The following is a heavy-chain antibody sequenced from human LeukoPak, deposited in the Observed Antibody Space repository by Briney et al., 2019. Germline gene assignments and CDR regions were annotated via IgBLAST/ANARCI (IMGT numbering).Heavy chain of an antibody. V-gene: IGHV3-48*04. CDR3: ASPTIFGVDDAFDI. CDR1: GFTFSSYS. D-gene: IGHD3-3*01. Sequence: PGGSLRLSCAASGFTFSSYSMNWVRQAPGKGLEWVSYISSSSSTIYYADSVKGRFTISRDNAKNSLYLQMNSLRAEDTAVYYCASPTIFGVDDAFDIWGQGTMVTVSS. CDR2: ISSSSSTI. J-gene: IGHJ3*02.